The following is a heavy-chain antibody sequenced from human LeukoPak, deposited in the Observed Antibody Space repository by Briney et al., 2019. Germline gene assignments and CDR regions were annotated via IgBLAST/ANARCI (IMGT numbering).Heavy chain of an antibody. CDR1: GFTLSSYW. CDR3: AKDLIRYCSSTSCYSMGDY. J-gene: IGHJ4*02. Sequence: PGGSLRLSCAASGFTLSSYWMTWVRQAPGKGLEWVANIKQDGSEKYYVDSVKGRFTISRDNSKNTLYLQMNSLRAEDTAVYYCAKDLIRYCSSTSCYSMGDYWGQGTLVTVSS. D-gene: IGHD2-2*02. V-gene: IGHV3-7*01. CDR2: IKQDGSEK.